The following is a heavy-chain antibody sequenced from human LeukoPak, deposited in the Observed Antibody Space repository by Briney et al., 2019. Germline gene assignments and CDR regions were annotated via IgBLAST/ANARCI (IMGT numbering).Heavy chain of an antibody. J-gene: IGHJ4*02. D-gene: IGHD1-14*01. CDR1: GFTVITND. CDR2: LYSDGNA. CDR3: ARGVEPLAANTLAY. Sequence: GGSLRLSCAASGFTVITNDMTWVRQAPGKGLEWVSVLYSDGNAKYADSVQVRFTISRDNSKNTLYLEMNSLSPDDTAVYYCARGVEPLAANTLAYWGQGTLVTVST. V-gene: IGHV3-53*01.